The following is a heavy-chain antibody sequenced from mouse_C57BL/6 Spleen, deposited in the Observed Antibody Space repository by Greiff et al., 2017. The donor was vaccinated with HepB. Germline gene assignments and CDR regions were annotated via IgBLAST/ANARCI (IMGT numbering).Heavy chain of an antibody. Sequence: VQLVESGEGLVKPGGSLKLSCAASGFTFSSYAMSWVRQTPEKRLEWVAYISSGGDYIYYADTVKGRFTISRDNARNTLYLQMSSLKSEDTAMYYCTRDGGNYDGYYGDYFDYWGQGTTLTVSS. CDR1: GFTFSSYA. CDR3: TRDGGNYDGYYGDYFDY. D-gene: IGHD2-3*01. V-gene: IGHV5-9-1*02. CDR2: ISSGGDYI. J-gene: IGHJ2*01.